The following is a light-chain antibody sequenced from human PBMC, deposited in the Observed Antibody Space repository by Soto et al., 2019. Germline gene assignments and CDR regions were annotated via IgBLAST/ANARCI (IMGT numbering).Light chain of an antibody. CDR2: EVS. CDR1: SSDVGGYNY. Sequence: QSVLTQPASVSGSPGQSITISCTGTSSDVGGYNYVSWFQRHPGKAPKLIIYEVSYRPSGVSNRFSGSKSGDTASLTISGLQAEDEADYYCSSFTNTITRDAFGTGTKVTVL. V-gene: IGLV2-14*01. CDR3: SSFTNTITRDA. J-gene: IGLJ1*01.